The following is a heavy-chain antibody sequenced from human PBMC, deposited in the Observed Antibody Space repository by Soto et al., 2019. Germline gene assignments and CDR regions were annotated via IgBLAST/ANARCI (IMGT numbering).Heavy chain of an antibody. V-gene: IGHV1-18*01. J-gene: IGHJ4*02. Sequence: ASVKVSCKASGYTFTSYGISWVRQAPGQGLEWMGWISAYNGNTNYAQKLQGRVTMTTDTSTSTAYMELRSLRSDDTAVYYCARSLNCISTSCFYYWGQGTLVTVSS. D-gene: IGHD2-2*01. CDR2: ISAYNGNT. CDR1: GYTFTSYG. CDR3: ARSLNCISTSCFYY.